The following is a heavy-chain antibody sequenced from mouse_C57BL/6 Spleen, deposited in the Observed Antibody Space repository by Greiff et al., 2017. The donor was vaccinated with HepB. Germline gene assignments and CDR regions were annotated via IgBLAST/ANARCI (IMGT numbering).Heavy chain of an antibody. CDR3: TREGNYYGLDY. D-gene: IGHD1-1*01. CDR1: GYTFTDYE. CDR2: IDPETGGT. Sequence: VQLQQSGAELVRPGASVTLSCKASGYTFTDYEMHWVKPTPVHGLEWIGAIDPETGGTAYNQKFKGKAILTADKSSSTAYMELRSLTSEDSAVYYCTREGNYYGLDYWGQGTTLTVSS. V-gene: IGHV1-15*01. J-gene: IGHJ2*01.